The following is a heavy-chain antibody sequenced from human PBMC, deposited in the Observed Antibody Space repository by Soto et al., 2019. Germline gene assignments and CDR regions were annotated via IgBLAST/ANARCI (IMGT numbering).Heavy chain of an antibody. V-gene: IGHV3-23*01. CDR3: AKVEPGSSPRGIHDAFDI. CDR1: GFTFSSYA. CDR2: ISGSGGST. J-gene: IGHJ3*02. Sequence: GGSLRLSCAASGFTFSSYAMSWVRQAPGKGLEWVSAISGSGGSTYYADSVKGRFTISRDNSKNTLYLQMNSLRAEDTAVYYCAKVEPGSSPRGIHDAFDIWGQGTMVTVSS. D-gene: IGHD6-6*01.